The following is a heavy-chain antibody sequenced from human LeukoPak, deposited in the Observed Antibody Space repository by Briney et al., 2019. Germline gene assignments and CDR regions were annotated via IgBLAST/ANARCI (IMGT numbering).Heavy chain of an antibody. V-gene: IGHV4-38-2*01. Sequence: SETLSLTCAVSGYSISSGYYWGWIRQPPGKGLEWIGSIYHSGSTYYNPSLKSRVTISVDTSKNQFSLKLSSVTAADTAVYYCAGTFRTVVGYWGQGTLSPSPQ. D-gene: IGHD4-23*01. J-gene: IGHJ4*02. CDR2: IYHSGST. CDR1: GYSISSGYY. CDR3: AGTFRTVVGY.